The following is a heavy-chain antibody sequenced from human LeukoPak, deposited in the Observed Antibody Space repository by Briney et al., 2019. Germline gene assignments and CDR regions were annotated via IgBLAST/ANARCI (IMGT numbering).Heavy chain of an antibody. CDR3: AREGVPGTLDS. J-gene: IGHJ4*02. CDR2: LSGDGIMT. V-gene: IGHV3-64*01. D-gene: IGHD3-10*01. CDR1: GFAFSSYS. Sequence: GGSLRLSCAASGFAFSSYSMRWVRQAPGKGLESVSALSGDGIMTYYTNSVKARFTISRDNSKNTLFLQMGSLTAEDMAVYYCAREGVPGTLDSWGQGTLVTVSS.